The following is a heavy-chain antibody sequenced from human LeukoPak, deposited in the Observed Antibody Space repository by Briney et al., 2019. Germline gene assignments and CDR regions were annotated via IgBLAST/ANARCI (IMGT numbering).Heavy chain of an antibody. J-gene: IGHJ6*02. CDR3: ARVPYCSGGSCYWGPWVYYGMDV. CDR2: INHSGST. Sequence: SETLSLTCAVYGGSFSGYYWSWIRQPPGKGLEWIGEINHSGSTNYNPSLKSRVTISVDTSKNQFSLKLSSVTAADTAGYYCARVPYCSGGSCYWGPWVYYGMDVWGQGTTVTVSS. D-gene: IGHD2-15*01. V-gene: IGHV4-34*01. CDR1: GGSFSGYY.